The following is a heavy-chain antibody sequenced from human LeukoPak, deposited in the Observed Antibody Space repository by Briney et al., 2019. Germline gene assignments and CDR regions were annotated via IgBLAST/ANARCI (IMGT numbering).Heavy chain of an antibody. Sequence: PGGSLRLSCAASGFTFSSYWMSWVRQAPGKGLEWVANIKQDGSEKYYVDSVKGRFTISRDNAKNSLYPQMNSLRAEDTAVYYCARDPDTYYYGSGSYYFDYWGQGTLVTVSS. V-gene: IGHV3-7*03. CDR3: ARDPDTYYYGSGSYYFDY. J-gene: IGHJ4*02. CDR2: IKQDGSEK. CDR1: GFTFSSYW. D-gene: IGHD3-10*01.